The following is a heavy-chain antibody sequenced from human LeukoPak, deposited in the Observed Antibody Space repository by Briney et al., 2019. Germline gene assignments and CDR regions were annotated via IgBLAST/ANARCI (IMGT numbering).Heavy chain of an antibody. V-gene: IGHV4-34*01. D-gene: IGHD3-10*01. J-gene: IGHJ4*02. CDR2: INHSAST. CDR3: ASSPGVRGVIMPYYFDY. CDR1: GGSSSGYY. Sequence: PSETLSLTCAVYGGSSSGYYWSGMRQPPGKGLEGIGEINHSASTNYTPSLKSRVTISVDTSKTQFSLKLSSVTAADTAVYYCASSPGVRGVIMPYYFDYWGQGTLVTVSS.